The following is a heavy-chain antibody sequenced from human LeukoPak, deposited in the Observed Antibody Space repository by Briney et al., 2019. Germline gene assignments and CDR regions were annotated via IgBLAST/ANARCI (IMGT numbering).Heavy chain of an antibody. J-gene: IGHJ4*02. D-gene: IGHD5-18*01. CDR2: IYNSENT. Sequence: SETLSLTCTVSGGSVSSYYWSWIRQPPGKGLEWIGYIYNSENTKYNSSLESRVTISVDTSKNQFFLKLSSVTAADTAVYYCARTAMMYYFDYWGQGTLVAASS. CDR1: GGSVSSYY. CDR3: ARTAMMYYFDY. V-gene: IGHV4-4*09.